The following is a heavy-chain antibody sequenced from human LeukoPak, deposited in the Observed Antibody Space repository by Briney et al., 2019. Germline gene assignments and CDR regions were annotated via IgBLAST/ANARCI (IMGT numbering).Heavy chain of an antibody. D-gene: IGHD2-21*02. CDR3: ARHDRGDPDHFDY. J-gene: IGHJ4*02. Sequence: SETLSLTCTVSGGSISSYYWSWIRQPPGKGLEWIGYIYYSGSTNYNPSLKSRVTISVDTSKNQFSLKLSSVTAADTAVYYCARHDRGDPDHFDYWGQGTLVTVSS. CDR1: GGSISSYY. CDR2: IYYSGST. V-gene: IGHV4-59*08.